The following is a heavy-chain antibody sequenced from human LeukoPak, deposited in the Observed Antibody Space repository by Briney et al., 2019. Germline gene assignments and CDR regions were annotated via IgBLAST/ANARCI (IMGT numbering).Heavy chain of an antibody. CDR3: AELGITMIGGV. D-gene: IGHD3-10*02. CDR1: GMTFSDAW. Sequence: GESLRLSCAASGMTFSDAWMSWVRQAPGKGLEWVSYISSSGSTIYYADSVKGRFTISRDSAKNSLYLQMNSLRAEDTAVYYCAELGITMIGGVWGKGTTVTISS. V-gene: IGHV3-11*04. CDR2: ISSSGSTI. J-gene: IGHJ6*04.